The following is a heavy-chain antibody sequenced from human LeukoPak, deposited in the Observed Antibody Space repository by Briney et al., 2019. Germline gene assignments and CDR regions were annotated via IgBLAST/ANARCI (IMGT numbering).Heavy chain of an antibody. D-gene: IGHD5-12*01. CDR1: GFTFSSYG. CDR2: DCGGGSGGST. V-gene: IGHV3-NL1*01. J-gene: IGHJ4*02. Sequence: PGGSLRLFCAASGFTFSSYGMHWVRQAPGKGLEWVSVSVISDCGGGSGGSTYYADSVKGRFTISRDDSNNTLYLQMNNLRVEDTAFYYCAKHRSGIVASGSNYWGQGTLVSVSS. CDR3: AKHRSGIVASGSNY.